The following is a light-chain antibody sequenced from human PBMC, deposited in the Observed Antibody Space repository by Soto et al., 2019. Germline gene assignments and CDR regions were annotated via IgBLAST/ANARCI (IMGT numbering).Light chain of an antibody. V-gene: IGKV1-39*01. CDR1: QSISSY. J-gene: IGKJ2*01. CDR2: AAS. CDR3: QQSDRTPLIYT. Sequence: DIQMTPSPSSLSASVGDRVTITCRASQSISSYLYWYQQKPGKAPKLLIYAASSLQSGVPSRFSGSGSGTEFTLTISSLQPEDFATYYCQQSDRTPLIYTFGEGTKQEIK.